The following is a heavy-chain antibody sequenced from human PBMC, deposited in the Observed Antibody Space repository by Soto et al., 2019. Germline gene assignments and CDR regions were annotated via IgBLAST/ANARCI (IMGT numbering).Heavy chain of an antibody. Sequence: GGSLRLSCAASGFTFSSYSKNWVRQAPGKGLEWVSSISSSSSYIYYADSVKGRFTISRDNAKNSLYLQMNSLRAEDTAVYYCARDEYSSSFFQNYYYYMDVWGKGTTVTVS. CDR1: GFTFSSYS. CDR2: ISSSSSYI. CDR3: ARDEYSSSFFQNYYYYMDV. D-gene: IGHD6-6*01. V-gene: IGHV3-21*01. J-gene: IGHJ6*03.